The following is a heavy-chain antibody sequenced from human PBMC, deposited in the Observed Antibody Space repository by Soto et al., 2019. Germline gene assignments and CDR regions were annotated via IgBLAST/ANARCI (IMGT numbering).Heavy chain of an antibody. D-gene: IGHD3-16*01. V-gene: IGHV4-59*01. CDR2: IYYSGST. CDR1: GGSISSYY. Sequence: TLSLTCTVSGGSISSYYWSWIRQPPGKGLEWIGYIYYSGSTNYNPSLKSRVTISVDTSKNQFSLKLSSVTAADTAVYYCARDLGGPGSSPSYYYGMDVWGQGTTVTVSS. CDR3: ARDLGGPGSSPSYYYGMDV. J-gene: IGHJ6*02.